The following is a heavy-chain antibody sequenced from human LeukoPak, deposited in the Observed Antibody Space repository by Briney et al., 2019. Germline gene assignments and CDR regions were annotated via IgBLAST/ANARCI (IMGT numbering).Heavy chain of an antibody. CDR1: GGSISSSSYY. CDR3: ARRVGDGSGSYYNEYYFDY. D-gene: IGHD3-10*01. CDR2: IYYSGST. J-gene: IGHJ4*02. Sequence: SETLSLTCTVSGGSISSSSYYWSWIRQPPGKGLVWIGYIYYSGSTNYNPSLKSRVTISVDTSKNQFSLKLSSVTAADTAVYYCARRVGDGSGSYYNEYYFDYWGQGTLVTVSS. V-gene: IGHV4-61*05.